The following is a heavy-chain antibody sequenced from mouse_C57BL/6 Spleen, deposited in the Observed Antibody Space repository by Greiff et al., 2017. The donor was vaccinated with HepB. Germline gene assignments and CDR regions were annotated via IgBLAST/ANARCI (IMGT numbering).Heavy chain of an antibody. Sequence: QVQLQQSGAELVRPGASLTLSCKASGYTFTDYEMHWVKQTPVHGLEWIGAIDPETGGTAYNQKFKGKAILTADKSSSTAYMELRSLTSEDSAVYYCTRHLGRAMDYWGQGTSVTVSS. V-gene: IGHV1-15*01. CDR2: IDPETGGT. CDR3: TRHLGRAMDY. J-gene: IGHJ4*01. D-gene: IGHD4-1*01. CDR1: GYTFTDYE.